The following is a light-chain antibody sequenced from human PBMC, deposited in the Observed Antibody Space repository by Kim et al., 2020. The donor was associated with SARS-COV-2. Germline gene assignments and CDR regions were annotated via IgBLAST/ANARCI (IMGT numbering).Light chain of an antibody. Sequence: DIQMTQSPSSLSASVGDRVTITCRASQDIRNDLGWYQQNPGRAPKLLIYGASGLQRGVPSRFSGSGSGTEFTLTISSLQPEDFATYFCLQHNTDPITFGQGTRLEIK. CDR3: LQHNTDPIT. V-gene: IGKV1-17*01. CDR1: QDIRND. CDR2: GAS. J-gene: IGKJ5*01.